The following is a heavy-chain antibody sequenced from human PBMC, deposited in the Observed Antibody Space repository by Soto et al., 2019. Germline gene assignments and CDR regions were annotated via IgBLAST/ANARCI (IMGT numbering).Heavy chain of an antibody. Sequence: PSETLSLTCTVSGGSISSPNFYWSWIRQHPGKGLEWIGHIYYNGTTYYNPSLKSRVTISVDRSKNQFSLKLSSVTAADTAVYYCARGPPFHWGQGTLVTVSS. D-gene: IGHD3-16*01. CDR1: GGSISSPNFY. CDR2: IYYNGTT. J-gene: IGHJ4*02. CDR3: ARGPPFH. V-gene: IGHV4-30-4*08.